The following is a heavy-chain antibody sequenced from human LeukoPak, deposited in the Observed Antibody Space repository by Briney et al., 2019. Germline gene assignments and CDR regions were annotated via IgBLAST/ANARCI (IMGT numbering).Heavy chain of an antibody. J-gene: IGHJ3*02. CDR1: GFTFSSYW. V-gene: IGHV3-15*01. CDR2: IKSKTDGGTT. D-gene: IGHD2-15*01. Sequence: GGSLRLSCAASGFTFSSYWMSWVRQAPGKGLEWVGRIKSKTDGGTTDYAAPVKGRFTISRDDSKNTLYLQMNSLKTEDTAVYYCTTVGEDIVVVVAATGVDDAFDIWGQGTMVTVSS. CDR3: TTVGEDIVVVVAATGVDDAFDI.